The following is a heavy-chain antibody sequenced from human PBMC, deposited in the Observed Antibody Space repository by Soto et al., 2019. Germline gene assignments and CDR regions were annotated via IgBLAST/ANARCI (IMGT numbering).Heavy chain of an antibody. J-gene: IGHJ6*02. D-gene: IGHD3-3*01. CDR3: ARDSSFGVATYGMDV. V-gene: IGHV3-33*01. CDR2: IWYDGGNK. Sequence: PGGSLRLSCAASGFTFSSYGMHWVRQAPGKGLEWVAVIWYDGGNKYYADSVKGRFTISRDNSKNTLYLQMNSLRAEDTAVYYCARDSSFGVATYGMDVWGQGTTVTVSS. CDR1: GFTFSSYG.